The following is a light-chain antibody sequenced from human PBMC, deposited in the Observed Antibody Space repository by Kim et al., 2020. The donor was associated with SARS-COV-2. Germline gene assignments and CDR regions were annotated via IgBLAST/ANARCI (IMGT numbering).Light chain of an antibody. CDR2: YDS. Sequence: SYELTQPPSVSVAPGKTARITCGGNNIGSKSVHWYQQKPGQAPVLVIYYDSDRPSGIPERFSGSNSGNTATLTISRVEAGDEADYYCQAWDSSSVFGTGT. CDR3: QAWDSSSV. J-gene: IGLJ1*01. CDR1: NIGSKS. V-gene: IGLV3-21*04.